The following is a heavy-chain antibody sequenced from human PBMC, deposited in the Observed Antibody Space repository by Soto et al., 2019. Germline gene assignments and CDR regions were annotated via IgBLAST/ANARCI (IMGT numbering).Heavy chain of an antibody. CDR1: GFTFSSYW. V-gene: IGHV3-7*01. CDR3: GREFGGSHLVCFPLPAY. CDR2: IKQDGSEK. J-gene: IGHJ4*02. Sequence: PGGSLRLSCAASGFTFSSYWMSWVRQAPGKGLEWVANIKQDGSEKYYVDSVKGRFTISRDNAKNSLYLQMNSLRAEDTAVYYCGREFGGSHLVCFPLPAYRGQRPLVPAPS. D-gene: IGHD1-26*01.